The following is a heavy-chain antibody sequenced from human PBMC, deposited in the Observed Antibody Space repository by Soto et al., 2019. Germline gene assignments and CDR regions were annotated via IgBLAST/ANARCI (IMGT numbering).Heavy chain of an antibody. J-gene: IGHJ4*02. CDR3: ARSLYGLDY. CDR1: GFTFSSYS. Sequence: GSLSLSCAVSGFTFSSYSVNWVRQTPRKGLEWVSYISSSSNTIYYADSVKGRFTVSTDNAKNSLYLQMNSLRDEDTAVYYCARSLYGLDYWSQGTLVTVSS. D-gene: IGHD3-10*01. CDR2: ISSSSNTI. V-gene: IGHV3-48*02.